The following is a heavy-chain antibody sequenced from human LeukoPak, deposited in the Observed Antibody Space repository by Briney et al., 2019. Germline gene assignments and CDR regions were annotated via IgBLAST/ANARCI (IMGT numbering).Heavy chain of an antibody. CDR1: GFTFRGYP. CDR2: ITGYGLST. Sequence: GGSLRLSCVVSGFTFRGYPLSWVRQAPGKGPEWVAAITGYGLSTYYADSVKGRFTISRDNANNSLYLQVSNVRPEDTAMYFCARLDRGDYWGQGTLVSVSS. D-gene: IGHD1-1*01. CDR3: ARLDRGDY. V-gene: IGHV3-23*01. J-gene: IGHJ4*02.